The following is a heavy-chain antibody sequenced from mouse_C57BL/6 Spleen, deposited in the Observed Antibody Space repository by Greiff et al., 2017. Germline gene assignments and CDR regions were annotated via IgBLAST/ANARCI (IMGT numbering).Heavy chain of an antibody. J-gene: IGHJ1*03. CDR2: INPNYGTT. V-gene: IGHV1-39*01. CDR1: GYSFTDYN. D-gene: IGHD1-1*01. Sequence: VQLQQSGPELVKPGASVKISCKASGYSFTDYNMNWVKQSNGKSLEWIGVINPNYGTTSYNQKFKGKATLTVDQSSSTAYMQLNSLTSEDSSVYYCARRHYGRSYWYFDVWGTGTTVTVSS. CDR3: ARRHYGRSYWYFDV.